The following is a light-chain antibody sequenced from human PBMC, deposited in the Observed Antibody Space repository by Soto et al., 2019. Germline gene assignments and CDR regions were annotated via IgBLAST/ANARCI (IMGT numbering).Light chain of an antibody. V-gene: IGKV3D-15*01. CDR2: GAS. CDR3: QQYRNWPRT. J-gene: IGKJ4*02. Sequence: EIVMTQSPATVSVSPGERATLSCRASQSVRSNLAWYQQKPGQAPRLLMYGASTRATGIPARFSGSGSGTEFTLTISSLQSEDFAVYYCQQYRNWPRTFGEGTKVDIK. CDR1: QSVRSN.